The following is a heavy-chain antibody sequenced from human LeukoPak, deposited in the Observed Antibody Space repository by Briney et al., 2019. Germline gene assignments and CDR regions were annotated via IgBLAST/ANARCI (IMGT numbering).Heavy chain of an antibody. CDR2: ISYDGNNK. D-gene: IGHD3-3*01. Sequence: GGSLRLSCVASECTFSNYAMHWVRQAPVKGLEWLAVISYDGNNKFYADSVKGRFTISRDNSKNTLSLQMNSLRDEDTAVYYCARGDVWSGYYMYYFDYWGQGTLVTVSS. J-gene: IGHJ4*02. CDR1: ECTFSNYA. CDR3: ARGDVWSGYYMYYFDY. V-gene: IGHV3-30-3*01.